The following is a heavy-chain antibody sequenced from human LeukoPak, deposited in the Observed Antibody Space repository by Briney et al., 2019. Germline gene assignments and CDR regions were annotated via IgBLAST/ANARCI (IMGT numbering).Heavy chain of an antibody. CDR2: IYYSGST. CDR1: CGSISSYY. D-gene: IGHD6-19*01. Sequence: SETLSLTCTVSCGSISSYYWSWLRPSPPKGLEWIGYIYYSGSTHYNPSLTSRVTISVDTSKNQFSLRLGSVTAADTAVYLCARHGSRAVAGYFDYWGQGTLVTVSS. CDR3: ARHGSRAVAGYFDY. V-gene: IGHV4-59*08. J-gene: IGHJ4*02.